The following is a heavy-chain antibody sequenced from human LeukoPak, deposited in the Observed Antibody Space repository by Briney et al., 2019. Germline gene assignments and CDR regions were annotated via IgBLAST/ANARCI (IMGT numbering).Heavy chain of an antibody. D-gene: IGHD3-10*01. CDR3: AMTPWSSGRVDY. J-gene: IGHJ4*02. V-gene: IGHV4-59*01. CDR1: GGSISSYY. Sequence: SETLSLTCTVSGGSISSYYWSWIRQPPGKGLEWIGYIYYSGSTNYNPSLKSRVTISVETSKNEFSLKLRSVTAADTAVYYCAMTPWSSGRVDYWGQGTLVTVSS. CDR2: IYYSGST.